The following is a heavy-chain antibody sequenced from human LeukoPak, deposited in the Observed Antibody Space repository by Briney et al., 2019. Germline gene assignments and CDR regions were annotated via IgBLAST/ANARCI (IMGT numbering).Heavy chain of an antibody. CDR2: IYYSGST. J-gene: IGHJ4*02. D-gene: IGHD3-10*01. V-gene: IGHV4-59*01. CDR3: ARVGDYYGSPFDY. Sequence: PSETLSLTCTVSGGSISSYYWSWIRQPPGKGLEWIGYIYYSGSTNYNPSLKSRVTISVDTSKNQFSLKLSSVTAADTAVYYCARVGDYYGSPFDYWGQGTPVTVSS. CDR1: GGSISSYY.